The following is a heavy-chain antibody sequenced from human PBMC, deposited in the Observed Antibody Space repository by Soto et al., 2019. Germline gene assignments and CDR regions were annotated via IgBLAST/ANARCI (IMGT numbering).Heavy chain of an antibody. Sequence: PSETLSLTCTVSGGSIISYYWIWIRQPPGKGLEWIEYIYYSGSTNYNPSLKSRVTISVDTSKNQFSLKLSSVTAADTAVYYCARDKSPYRNWFDPWGQGTLVTVSS. CDR3: ARDKSPYRNWFDP. CDR1: GGSIISYY. CDR2: IYYSGST. D-gene: IGHD3-16*02. V-gene: IGHV4-59*01. J-gene: IGHJ5*02.